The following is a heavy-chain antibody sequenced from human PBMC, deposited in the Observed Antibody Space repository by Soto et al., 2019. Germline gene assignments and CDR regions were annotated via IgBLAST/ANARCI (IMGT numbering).Heavy chain of an antibody. CDR3: VTVVASPGYPDH. J-gene: IGHJ4*02. CDR2: IVPIVGTT. D-gene: IGHD5-12*01. CDR1: GGTFSSYA. Sequence: QVQLVQSGAEVRQPASSVEVSCKTSGGTFSSYAISWVRQAPGQGLEWMGWIVPIVGTTTYSQKFQGRVTLTPDEVTSLCYMQSRSLRSDETAVYYCVTVVASPGYPDHWGQRTLVTVSA. V-gene: IGHV1-69*05.